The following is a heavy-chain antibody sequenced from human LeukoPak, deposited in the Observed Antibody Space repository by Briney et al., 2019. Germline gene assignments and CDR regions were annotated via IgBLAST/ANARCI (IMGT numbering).Heavy chain of an antibody. V-gene: IGHV1-18*01. Sequence: GASVKVSCKASGYSFTTYGISWLRQAPGHGLEWIGWISVYNGNTNYADKVRGRVLVTTDISTTTAYLELRSLRNDDTAVYYCAKMDSDSSGFFSNWGQGTPVTVSS. CDR1: GYSFTTYG. J-gene: IGHJ1*01. D-gene: IGHD3-22*01. CDR2: ISVYNGNT. CDR3: AKMDSDSSGFFSN.